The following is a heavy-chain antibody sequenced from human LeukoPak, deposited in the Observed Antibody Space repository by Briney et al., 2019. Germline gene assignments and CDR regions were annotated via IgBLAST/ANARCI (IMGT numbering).Heavy chain of an antibody. Sequence: ASVKVSCKASGYTFTSYGISWVRQAPGQGLEWMGWISAYNGNTNYAQKLQGRVTMTTDTSTSTAYMELRSLRSDDTAVYYCARDKSLEWLFPYYYYYYMDVWGKGTTVTVSS. CDR2: ISAYNGNT. D-gene: IGHD3-3*01. J-gene: IGHJ6*03. V-gene: IGHV1-18*01. CDR1: GYTFTSYG. CDR3: ARDKSLEWLFPYYYYYYMDV.